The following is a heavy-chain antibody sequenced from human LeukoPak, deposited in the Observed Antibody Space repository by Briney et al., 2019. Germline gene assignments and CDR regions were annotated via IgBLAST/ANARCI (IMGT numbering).Heavy chain of an antibody. D-gene: IGHD2-21*02. V-gene: IGHV3-21*06. J-gene: IGHJ5*02. CDR3: ARDLRSDVPTAPTPDS. CDR1: GFTFSFYT. CDR2: ISSYSHYL. Sequence: SGGSLRLSCVASGFTFSFYTMNWVRQAPGQGLEWVSSISSYSHYLYYADSVKGRFTISRDNAKNSVYLEMNSLRAEDTAVYFCARDLRSDVPTAPTPDSWGQGTLVTVSS.